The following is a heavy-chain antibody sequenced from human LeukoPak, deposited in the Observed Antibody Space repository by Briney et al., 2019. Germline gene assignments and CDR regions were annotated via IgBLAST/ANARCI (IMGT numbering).Heavy chain of an antibody. D-gene: IGHD3-22*01. J-gene: IGHJ4*02. CDR3: AKFYDSSGLDY. Sequence: PGRSLRLSCAASGFTFSSYGMHWVRQAPGKGLEWVAVISYDGSNKYYADSVKGRFTISRDNSKNTLYLQMNSLRAEDTAVYYCAKFYDSSGLDYWGQGTLVTASS. CDR2: ISYDGSNK. V-gene: IGHV3-30*18. CDR1: GFTFSSYG.